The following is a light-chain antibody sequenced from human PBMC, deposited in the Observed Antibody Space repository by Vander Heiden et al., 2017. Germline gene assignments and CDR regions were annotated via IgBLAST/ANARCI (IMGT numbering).Light chain of an antibody. J-gene: IGKJ1*01. CDR2: AAS. Sequence: DLQMTQSPSSLSASVGDRVTITCRASQSISSYLNWYQQKPGKAPKVLIYAASTLQSGVPARFSGSGSGTDFTLTISSLQPEDFATYYCQQSYSTPRTFGQGTKVEIQ. CDR3: QQSYSTPRT. CDR1: QSISSY. V-gene: IGKV1-39*01.